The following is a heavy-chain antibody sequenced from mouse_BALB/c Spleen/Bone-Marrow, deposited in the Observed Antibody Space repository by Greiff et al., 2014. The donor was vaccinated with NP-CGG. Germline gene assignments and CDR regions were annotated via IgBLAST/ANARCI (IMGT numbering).Heavy chain of an antibody. CDR1: GFPLTNYG. CDR2: IWAGGST. Sequence: QVQLKESGPGLVAPSQSLSITCTVSGFPLTNYGVHWVRQPPGKGLEWLGVIWAGGSTNYNSALMSRLSITKDNSKSQVFLKMNSLQTGDTAMYYCARDRYYDYYFDYWGQGTTLTVSS. CDR3: ARDRYYDYYFDY. D-gene: IGHD2-4*01. J-gene: IGHJ2*01. V-gene: IGHV2-9*02.